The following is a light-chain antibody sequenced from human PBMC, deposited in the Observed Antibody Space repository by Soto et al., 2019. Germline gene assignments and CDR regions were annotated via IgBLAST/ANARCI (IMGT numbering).Light chain of an antibody. J-gene: IGLJ3*02. V-gene: IGLV2-14*01. CDR1: SSDVGGYDY. Sequence: QSALTQPASVSGSPGPSITISCSGTSSDVGGYDYVSWYQQHPDKAPKLMLYEVSNRPSGVSIRFSGSKSGNTASLTISGLQAEDEADYYCSSYTSISTLVFGGGTKLTVL. CDR3: SSYTSISTLV. CDR2: EVS.